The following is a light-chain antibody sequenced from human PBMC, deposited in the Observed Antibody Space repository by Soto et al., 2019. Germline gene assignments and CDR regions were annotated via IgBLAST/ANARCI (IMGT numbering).Light chain of an antibody. CDR1: QSVSSY. J-gene: IGKJ1*01. CDR2: DAS. V-gene: IGKV3-11*01. CDR3: QQRSNWSKWT. Sequence: EIVLTQSPATLSLSPGERATLSCRASQSVSSYLAWYQQKPGQAPRLLIYDASTRSTGIPARFSGSGPGTDFILTISSLFHEDFAVFNCQQRSNWSKWTFCHGTTGEIK.